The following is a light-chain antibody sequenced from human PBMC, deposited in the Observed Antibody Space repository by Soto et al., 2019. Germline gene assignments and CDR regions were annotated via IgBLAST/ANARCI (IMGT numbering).Light chain of an antibody. V-gene: IGLV1-47*01. CDR3: AAWDDSLRMV. J-gene: IGLJ2*01. CDR2: RNN. Sequence: QSVLTQPPSASGTPGQRVTISCSGSRSNIGSNYVYWYQQLPGTAPKLLIYRNNQRPSGVPDRFSGSKSGTSASLAISGLRSEDEADYYCAAWDDSLRMVFGGGTKLTV. CDR1: RSNIGSNY.